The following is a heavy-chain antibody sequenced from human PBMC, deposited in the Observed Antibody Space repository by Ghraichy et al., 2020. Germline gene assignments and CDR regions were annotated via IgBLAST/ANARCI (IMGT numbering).Heavy chain of an antibody. V-gene: IGHV3-64*01. J-gene: IGHJ4*02. CDR1: GFTVSSNY. Sequence: GGSLRLSCAASGFTVSSNYMSWVRQAPGKGLEYVSGIDGNGGSTYYANSVKGRFIISRDNSKNTLYLQMGSLRDEDMAVYYCAREGYSSGRAPAFDYWGQGTLVTVSS. CDR2: IDGNGGST. CDR3: AREGYSSGRAPAFDY. D-gene: IGHD6-19*01.